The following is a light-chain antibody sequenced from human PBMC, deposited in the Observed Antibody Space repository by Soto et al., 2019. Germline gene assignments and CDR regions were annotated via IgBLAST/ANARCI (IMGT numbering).Light chain of an antibody. Sequence: DIVMTQSPDSLAVSLGERATIDCKSSQSLLYSSNNKNYLAWYQQKPGQPPKLLIYWSSTRDSGVPDRFPGSGSGTDFTLTISGLQAEDVAAYYCQQYYSSPITFGQGTRLEIK. CDR3: QQYYSSPIT. V-gene: IGKV4-1*01. CDR2: WSS. CDR1: QSLLYSSNNKNY. J-gene: IGKJ5*01.